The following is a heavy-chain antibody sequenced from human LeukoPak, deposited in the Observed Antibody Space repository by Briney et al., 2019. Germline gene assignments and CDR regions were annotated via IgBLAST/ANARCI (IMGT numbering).Heavy chain of an antibody. CDR2: THYDGVNK. CDR3: AGDNEAMATILKLFDY. J-gene: IGHJ4*02. D-gene: IGHD5-24*01. V-gene: IGHV3-30*02. CDR1: GFSLSRYG. Sequence: PGGSLRLSCVASGFSLSRYGIHWVRQAPGKGPEWVTYTHYDGVNKYYATPVKGRFTISRDNSKNTICLQMNSLRGEDTAVYYCAGDNEAMATILKLFDYWGQGTLVTVSS.